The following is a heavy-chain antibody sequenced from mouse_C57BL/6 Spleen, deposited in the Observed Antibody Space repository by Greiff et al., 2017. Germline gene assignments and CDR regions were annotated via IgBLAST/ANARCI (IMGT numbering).Heavy chain of an antibody. CDR2: IYPGSGST. CDR3: ARSVTGTGNAMDY. J-gene: IGHJ4*01. Sequence: QVQLKQPGAELVKPGASVKMSCKASGYTFTSYWITWVKQRPGQGLEWIGDIYPGSGSTNYNEKFKSKATLTVDTSSSTAYMQLSSLTSEDSAVYYCARSVTGTGNAMDYWGQGTSVTVSS. V-gene: IGHV1-55*01. CDR1: GYTFTSYW. D-gene: IGHD4-1*01.